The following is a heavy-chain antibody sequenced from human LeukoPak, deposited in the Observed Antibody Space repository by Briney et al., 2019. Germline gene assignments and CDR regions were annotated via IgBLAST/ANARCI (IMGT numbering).Heavy chain of an antibody. CDR2: INAGNGNT. V-gene: IGHV1-3*01. Sequence: ASVKVSCKDSGYIFTSYAMHWVRQAPGQRLEWMGWINAGNGNTKYSQKFQGRVTITRDTSATTVYMELSSLRSEDTAVYYCARDIDRVFNWFDPWGQGTLVTVCS. D-gene: IGHD6-13*01. CDR1: GYIFTSYA. CDR3: ARDIDRVFNWFDP. J-gene: IGHJ5*02.